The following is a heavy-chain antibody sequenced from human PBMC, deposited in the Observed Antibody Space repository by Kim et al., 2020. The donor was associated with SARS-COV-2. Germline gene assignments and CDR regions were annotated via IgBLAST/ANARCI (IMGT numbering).Heavy chain of an antibody. J-gene: IGHJ4*02. CDR1: GGTFSSYA. D-gene: IGHD5-18*01. CDR3: AKESGYSYGYFY. Sequence: SVKVSCKASGGTFSSYAISWVRQAPGQGLEWMGRIIPILGIANYAQKFQGRVTITADKSTSTAYMELSSLRSEDTAVYYCAKESGYSYGYFYWGQGTLVTVSS. CDR2: IIPILGIA. V-gene: IGHV1-69*04.